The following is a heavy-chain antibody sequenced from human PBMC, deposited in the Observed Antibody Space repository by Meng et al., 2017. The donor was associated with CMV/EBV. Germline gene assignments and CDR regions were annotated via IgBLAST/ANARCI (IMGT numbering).Heavy chain of an antibody. Sequence: GGSLRLSCAASGFTVSSNYMSWVRQAPGKGLEWVSVIYSGGSTYHADSVKGRFTISRDNSKNTLYLQMNSLRAEDTAVYYCARDGQGSYDFWSGYYKQYYGMDVWGQGTTVTVSS. CDR3: ARDGQGSYDFWSGYYKQYYGMDV. J-gene: IGHJ6*02. V-gene: IGHV3-53*01. CDR2: IYSGGST. D-gene: IGHD3-3*01. CDR1: GFTVSSNY.